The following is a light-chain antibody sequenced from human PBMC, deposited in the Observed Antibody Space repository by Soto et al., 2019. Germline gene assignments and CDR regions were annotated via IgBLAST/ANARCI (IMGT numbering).Light chain of an antibody. CDR2: DNN. CDR1: SSNIGNNY. CDR3: GTWDSSLSALV. Sequence: QSVLTQPPSVSAAPGQKVIISCSGSSSNIGNNYVSWYQQFPGTAPKLLIYDNNKRPSGIPDRFSGSKSGTSATLGITGLQTGDEADYYCGTWDSSLSALVLGGGTKVTVL. J-gene: IGLJ2*01. V-gene: IGLV1-51*01.